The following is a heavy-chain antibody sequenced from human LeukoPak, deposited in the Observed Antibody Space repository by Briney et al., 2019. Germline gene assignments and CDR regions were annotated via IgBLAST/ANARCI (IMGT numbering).Heavy chain of an antibody. J-gene: IGHJ4*02. V-gene: IGHV3-11*01. CDR1: GFTFSDYY. CDR3: GRGHYGIDY. D-gene: IGHD4-17*01. CDR2: ITNSGSTV. Sequence: GGSLRLSCAASGFTFSDYYMTWFRQATGKGLEWLSYITNSGSTVYYADSVKGRFTISRDNAKNSLYLQMNSLRAEDTAVYYCGRGHYGIDYWGQGTLVTVSS.